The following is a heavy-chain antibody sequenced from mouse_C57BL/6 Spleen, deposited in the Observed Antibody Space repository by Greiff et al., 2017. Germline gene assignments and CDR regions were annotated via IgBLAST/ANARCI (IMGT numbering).Heavy chain of an antibody. CDR3: VSEAY. CDR2: IRSESNNDAT. Sequence: EVNVVESGGGFVQPKASLKLSCEASGFSFNTYAMTWVRQGPGQGFEWVGRIRSESNNDATYYADSVKDRFTISRDDSASMLYLQMNNWESEDAAMYCGVSEAYWGQGTLVTVSA. J-gene: IGHJ3*01. D-gene: IGHD3-1*01. CDR1: GFSFNTYA. V-gene: IGHV10-1*01.